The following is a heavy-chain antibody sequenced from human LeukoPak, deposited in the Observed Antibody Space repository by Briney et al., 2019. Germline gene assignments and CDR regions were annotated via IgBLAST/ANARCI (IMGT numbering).Heavy chain of an antibody. D-gene: IGHD2-8*01. J-gene: IGHJ4*02. Sequence: SVKVSCKASGGTFSSYAISWVRQAPGQGLEWMGGIIPIFGTANYAQKFQGRVTITADESTSTAYMELSSLRAEDTAVYYCAKDLYGGSGDTKPKCIFDYWGQGTLVTVSS. CDR2: IIPIFGTA. CDR1: GGTFSSYA. V-gene: IGHV1-69*13. CDR3: AKDLYGGSGDTKPKCIFDY.